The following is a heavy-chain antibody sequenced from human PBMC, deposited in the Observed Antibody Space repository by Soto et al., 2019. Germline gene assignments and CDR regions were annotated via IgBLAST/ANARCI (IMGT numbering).Heavy chain of an antibody. CDR2: ISFSGAT. V-gene: IGHV4-59*01. J-gene: IGHJ4*02. Sequence: SETLSLTCTVSGVSITSYFWSWIRQTPGKGLDWIGSISFSGATYSNPSLKGRAALSVDTSENHLSLTLNSVTSADTAVYFCARDRRHGYPRSFEFWGQGNQLTVSS. CDR3: ARDRRHGYPRSFEF. D-gene: IGHD5-12*01. CDR1: GVSITSYF.